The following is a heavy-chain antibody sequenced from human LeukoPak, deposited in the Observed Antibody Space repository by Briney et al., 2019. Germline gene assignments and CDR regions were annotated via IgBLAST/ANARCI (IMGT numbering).Heavy chain of an antibody. CDR2: IYHSGST. J-gene: IGHJ3*02. D-gene: IGHD6-6*01. V-gene: IGHV4-30-2*01. CDR1: GGSISSGGYS. CDR3: ARDRIARQEAFDI. Sequence: SETLSLTCAVSGGSISSGGYSWSWIREPPGKGLEWIGYIYHSGSTYYNPSLKSRVTISVDRSKNQFSLKLSSVTAADTAVYYCARDRIARQEAFDIWGQGTMVTVSS.